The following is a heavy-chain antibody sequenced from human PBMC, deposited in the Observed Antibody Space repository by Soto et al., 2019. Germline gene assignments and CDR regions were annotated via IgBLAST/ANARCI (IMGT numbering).Heavy chain of an antibody. J-gene: IGHJ4*02. CDR2: IYWDDDK. CDR3: ARNVDTALFAS. D-gene: IGHD5-18*01. Sequence: QITLKESGPTLVKPTQTLTLTCTFSGFSLSTSGVGVGWIRQPPGKALEWLALIYWDDDKRYSPSLKSRLTINKDTSKKQVVLTMDNMDPVDTATYYCARNVDTALFASWGQGTLVTAYS. CDR1: GFSLSTSGVG. V-gene: IGHV2-5*02.